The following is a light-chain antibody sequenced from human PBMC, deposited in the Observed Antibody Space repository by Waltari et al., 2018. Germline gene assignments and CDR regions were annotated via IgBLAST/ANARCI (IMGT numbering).Light chain of an antibody. Sequence: EIVLTQSPATLSVSPGERATLSCWASQSIRSTLAWYQQKPGQAPRLLSYDASTRATGIPGRFSGSGSGTYFPLTISSLQSEDFAVYYCQQYTNWPLTFGGGTKVEI. CDR1: QSIRST. J-gene: IGKJ4*01. CDR2: DAS. V-gene: IGKV3D-15*01. CDR3: QQYTNWPLT.